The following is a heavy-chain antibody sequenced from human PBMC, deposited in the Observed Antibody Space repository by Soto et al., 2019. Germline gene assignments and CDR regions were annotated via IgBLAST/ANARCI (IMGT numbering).Heavy chain of an antibody. CDR3: ARDSAMDYGDPGYAFDI. J-gene: IGHJ3*02. Sequence: LRLSCAASGFTFSSYSMNWVRQAPGKGLEWVSSISSSSSYIYYADSVKGRFTISRDNAKNSLYLQMNSLRAEDTAVYYCARDSAMDYGDPGYAFDIWGQGTMVTVSS. CDR2: ISSSSSYI. V-gene: IGHV3-21*01. CDR1: GFTFSSYS. D-gene: IGHD4-17*01.